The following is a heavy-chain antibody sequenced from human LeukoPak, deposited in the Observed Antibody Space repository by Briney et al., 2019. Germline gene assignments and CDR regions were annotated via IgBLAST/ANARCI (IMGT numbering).Heavy chain of an antibody. D-gene: IGHD3-10*01. CDR2: IIPIFCTT. Sequence: SVTVSCKASGCTFNSYAISWVRQAPGQGLEWMGGIIPIFCTTNYARKFRGRVTLTADKSTRTAYMELSSLRSEDTAVYYCARDRVDGAGQLIADAFDIWGQGTMVTVSS. CDR1: GCTFNSYA. J-gene: IGHJ3*02. CDR3: ARDRVDGAGQLIADAFDI. V-gene: IGHV1-69*06.